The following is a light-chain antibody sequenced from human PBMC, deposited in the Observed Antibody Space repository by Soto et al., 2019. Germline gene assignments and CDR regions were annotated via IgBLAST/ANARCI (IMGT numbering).Light chain of an antibody. V-gene: IGLV2-8*01. CDR1: SSDVGGSNY. Sequence: QSALTQPPSASGSPGQSVTISCTGTSSDVGGSNYVSWYQQHPGKAPELMIYEVSKQPSGVPDRFSGSKSGNTASLTVSGLQAEDESDYYCSSYAGSNNLVFGGGTKLTVL. J-gene: IGLJ2*01. CDR2: EVS. CDR3: SSYAGSNNLV.